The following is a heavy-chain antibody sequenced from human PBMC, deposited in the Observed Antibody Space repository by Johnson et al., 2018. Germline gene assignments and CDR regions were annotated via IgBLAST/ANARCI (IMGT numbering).Heavy chain of an antibody. Sequence: VQLVESGGGLVQPGRSLRLSCTASGFTFGDYAMSWFRQAPGKGLEWVGFIRSKAYGGTTEYAASVNGRCTISRDDSKSIAYLQMNSLKTEDTAVYYCTRDDILTGYYNPGAFDIWGKGTTVTVSS. V-gene: IGHV3-49*03. J-gene: IGHJ6*04. CDR3: TRDDILTGYYNPGAFDI. CDR1: GFTFGDYA. D-gene: IGHD3-9*01. CDR2: IRSKAYGGTT.